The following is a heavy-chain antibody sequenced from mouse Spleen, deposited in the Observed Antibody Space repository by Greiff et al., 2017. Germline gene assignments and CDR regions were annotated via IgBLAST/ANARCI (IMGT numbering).Heavy chain of an antibody. J-gene: IGHJ3*01. D-gene: IGHD2-1*01. CDR3: TTGGYYGNQAWFAY. V-gene: IGHV14-4*01. CDR2: IDPENGDT. Sequence: VQLQQSGAELVRPGASVKLSCTASGFNIKDDYMHWVKQRPEQGLEWIGWIDPENGDTEYASKFQGKATITADTSSNTAYLQLSSLTSEDTAIYYCTTGGYYGNQAWFAYWGQGTLVTVSA. CDR1: GFNIKDDY.